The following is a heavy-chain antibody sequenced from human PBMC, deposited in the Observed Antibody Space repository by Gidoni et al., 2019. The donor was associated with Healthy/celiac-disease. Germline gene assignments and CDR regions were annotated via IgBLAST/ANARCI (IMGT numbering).Heavy chain of an antibody. J-gene: IGHJ4*02. D-gene: IGHD2-21*02. CDR2: IYTSGST. Sequence: QVQLQESGPGLGKPSQTLSLTCTVPGGSSSSGSYYWSWIRQPAGKGLEWIGRIYTSGSTNYNPSLKSRVTISVATSKNQFSLKLSSVTAADTAVYYCARVAGGGDPGGFDYWGQGTLVTVSS. CDR1: GGSSSSGSYY. V-gene: IGHV4-61*02. CDR3: ARVAGGGDPGGFDY.